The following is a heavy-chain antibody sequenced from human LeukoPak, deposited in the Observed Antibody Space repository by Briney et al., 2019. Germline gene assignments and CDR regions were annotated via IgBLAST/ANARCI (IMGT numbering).Heavy chain of an antibody. CDR2: INPNSGGT. Sequence: ASVKVSCKASGYTFISYYMHWVRQAPGQGLEWMGWINPNSGGTNYAQKFQGRVTMTRDTTVSTAYMELSRLRSDDTAVYYCAPQLGRLTDYWGQGTLVTVSS. V-gene: IGHV1-2*02. J-gene: IGHJ4*02. CDR1: GYTFISYY. D-gene: IGHD7-27*01. CDR3: APQLGRLTDY.